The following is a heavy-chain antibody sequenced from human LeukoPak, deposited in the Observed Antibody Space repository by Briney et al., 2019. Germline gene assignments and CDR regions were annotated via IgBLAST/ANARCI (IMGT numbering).Heavy chain of an antibody. Sequence: GGSLRPSCAASGFTFSSYSMNWVRQAPGKGLEWVAVISYDGSNKYYADSVKGRFTISRDNSKNTLYLQMNSLRAEDTAVYYCARASGSYYGDSNDYWGQGTLVTVSS. J-gene: IGHJ4*02. CDR2: ISYDGSNK. D-gene: IGHD1-26*01. CDR3: ARASGSYYGDSNDY. CDR1: GFTFSSYS. V-gene: IGHV3-30*03.